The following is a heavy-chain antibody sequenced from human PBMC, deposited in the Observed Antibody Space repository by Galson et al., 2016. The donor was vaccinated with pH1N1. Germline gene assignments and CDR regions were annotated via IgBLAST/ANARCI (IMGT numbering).Heavy chain of an antibody. Sequence: SETLSLTCAVSGVSISSDKWWTWVRQTPGRGLEWIGEVHHWKGANYNPSLKSRVTISVDKSKNQFSLKLTSLTAADTAVYYCASGGDWAFDFWGQGTLVTVSS. CDR3: ASGGDWAFDF. V-gene: IGHV4/OR15-8*01. D-gene: IGHD2-21*02. CDR2: VHHWKGA. CDR1: GVSISSDKW. J-gene: IGHJ4*02.